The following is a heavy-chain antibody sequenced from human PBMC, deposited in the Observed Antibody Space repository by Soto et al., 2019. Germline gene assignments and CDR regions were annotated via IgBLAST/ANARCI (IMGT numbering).Heavy chain of an antibody. CDR2: ISYDGSNK. V-gene: IGHV3-30-3*01. D-gene: IGHD6-13*01. J-gene: IGHJ4*02. CDR3: ARDHGIAAAGLDY. Sequence: SLRLSCAASGFTFSSYAMHWVRQAPGKGLEWVAVISYDGSNKYYADSVKGRFTISRDNSKNTLYLQMNSLRAEDTAAYYCARDHGIAAAGLDYWGQGTLVTVSS. CDR1: GFTFSSYA.